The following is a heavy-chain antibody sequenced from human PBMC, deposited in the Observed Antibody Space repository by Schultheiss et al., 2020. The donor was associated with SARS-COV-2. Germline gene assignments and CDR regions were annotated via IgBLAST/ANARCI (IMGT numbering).Heavy chain of an antibody. V-gene: IGHV3-48*02. CDR1: GFTFSSNS. CDR2: TSSGSSTI. J-gene: IGHJ4*02. Sequence: GGSLRLSCAASGFTFSSNSMNWVRQAPGKGLEWVSYTSSGSSTIYYADSVKGRFTISRDNARNSLYLQLNSLRDEDTAVYYCASGRQGHFDYWGQGTLVTVSS. CDR3: ASGRQGHFDY.